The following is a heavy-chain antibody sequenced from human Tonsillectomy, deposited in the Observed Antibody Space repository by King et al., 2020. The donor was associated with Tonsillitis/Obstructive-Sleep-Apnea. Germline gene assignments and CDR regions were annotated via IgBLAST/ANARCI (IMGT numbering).Heavy chain of an antibody. CDR1: GFTFNSYY. Sequence: VQLVESGGGLVKPGGSLRLSCAASGFTFNSYYMNWVRQAPGRGLEWVSSISSGSTYMYYTDSVKGRFTISRDNAKNSLFLQMNSLGAEDTAVYYCASEDIEKGDAFDIWGQGTTVTVSS. J-gene: IGHJ3*02. V-gene: IGHV3-21*01. CDR2: ISSGSTYM. CDR3: ASEDIEKGDAFDI. D-gene: IGHD2-15*01.